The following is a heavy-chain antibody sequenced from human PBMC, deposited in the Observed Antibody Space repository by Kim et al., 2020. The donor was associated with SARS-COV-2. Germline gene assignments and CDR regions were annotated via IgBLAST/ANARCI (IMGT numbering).Heavy chain of an antibody. V-gene: IGHV3-11*01. Sequence: GGSLRLSCAASGFTFSDYYMSWIRQAPGKGLEWVSYISSSGSTIYYADSVKGRFTISRDNAKNSLYLQMNSLRAEHTAVYYCARVRGAAGPFYYYYYGMDVWGQGTTVTVSS. J-gene: IGHJ6*02. CDR2: ISSSGSTI. CDR3: ARVRGAAGPFYYYYYGMDV. D-gene: IGHD6-13*01. CDR1: GFTFSDYY.